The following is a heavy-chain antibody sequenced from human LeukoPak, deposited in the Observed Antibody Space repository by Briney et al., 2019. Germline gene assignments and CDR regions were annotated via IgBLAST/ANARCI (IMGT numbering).Heavy chain of an antibody. J-gene: IGHJ4*02. D-gene: IGHD3-10*01. CDR2: IRYDGSNK. CDR3: AKGPSRSGSYYSDVDY. CDR1: GFTFSSYG. Sequence: GGSLRLSCAASGFTFSSYGMHWVRQAPGKGLEWVAFIRYDGSNKYYADSVKGRFTISRDNSKNTLYLQMNSLRAEDTAVYYCAKGPSRSGSYYSDVDYWGQGTLVTVSP. V-gene: IGHV3-30*02.